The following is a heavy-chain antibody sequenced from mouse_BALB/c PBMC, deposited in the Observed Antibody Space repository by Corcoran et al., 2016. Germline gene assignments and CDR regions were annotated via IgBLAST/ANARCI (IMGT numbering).Heavy chain of an antibody. V-gene: IGHV3-6*02. CDR3: ARDPFYWYFDV. Sequence: VQLQESGPGLVKPSQSLSLTCSVTGYSITSGYYWNWIRQFPGNKLEWMGYISYDGSNNYNPSLKNRISITRDTSKNQFFLKLNSVTTEDTATYYCARDPFYWYFDVWGAGTTVTVSS. CDR1: GYSITSGYY. J-gene: IGHJ1*01. CDR2: ISYDGSN.